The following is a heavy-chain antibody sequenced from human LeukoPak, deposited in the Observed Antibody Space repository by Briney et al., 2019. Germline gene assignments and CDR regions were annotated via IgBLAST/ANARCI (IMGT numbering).Heavy chain of an antibody. CDR1: GFTFSTYS. CDR3: ARWGGRYPFDY. V-gene: IGHV3-64*01. CDR2: ITSNGGKT. D-gene: IGHD6-19*01. J-gene: IGHJ4*02. Sequence: PGGSLRLSCAVSGFTFSTYSMLWVRQAPGKGLEFVSAITSNGGKTYYANSVKGRFTISRDNSKNTLYLQMGSLRTEDMAVYYCARWGGRYPFDYWGQGTLVTVSS.